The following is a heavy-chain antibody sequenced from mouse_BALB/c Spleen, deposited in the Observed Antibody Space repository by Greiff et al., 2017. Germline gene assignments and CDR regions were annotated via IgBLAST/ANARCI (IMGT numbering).Heavy chain of an antibody. Sequence: DVHLVESGGGLVKPGGSLKLSCAASGFTFSSYAMSWVRQTPEKRLEWVASISSGGSTYYPDSVKGRFTISRDNARNILYLQMSSLRSEDTAMYYCARGGITTVFDYWGQGTTLTVSS. CDR2: ISSGGST. V-gene: IGHV5-6-5*01. CDR1: GFTFSSYA. CDR3: ARGGITTVFDY. J-gene: IGHJ2*01. D-gene: IGHD1-1*01.